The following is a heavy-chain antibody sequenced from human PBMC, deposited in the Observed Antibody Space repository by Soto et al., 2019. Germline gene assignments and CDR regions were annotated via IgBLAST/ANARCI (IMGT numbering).Heavy chain of an antibody. CDR3: ARGSSIAGLYYGMDV. CDR1: GGSISSGGYY. J-gene: IGHJ6*02. D-gene: IGHD6-6*01. Sequence: QVQLQESGPGLVKPSQTLSLTCTVSGGSISSGGYYWTWIRQHPGKGLEWIGYNYYSGITYYNPSLKRRVTFSLVTSRNQFFPMLSSVTAADTAVYYCARGSSIAGLYYGMDVWGQGTTVTVSS. V-gene: IGHV4-31*03. CDR2: NYYSGIT.